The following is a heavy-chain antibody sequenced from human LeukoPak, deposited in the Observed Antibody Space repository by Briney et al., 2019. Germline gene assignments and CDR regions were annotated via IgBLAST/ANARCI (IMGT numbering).Heavy chain of an antibody. CDR3: AELGITMIGGV. Sequence: GGSLRLSCAASGFTFSSYEMNWVRQAPGKGLEWVSYISSGGTTIYYADSVKGRFTISRDNAKNSLYLQMNSLRAEDTAVYYCAELGITMIGGVWGKGTTVTISS. CDR1: GFTFSSYE. CDR2: ISSGGTTI. D-gene: IGHD3-10*02. J-gene: IGHJ6*04. V-gene: IGHV3-48*03.